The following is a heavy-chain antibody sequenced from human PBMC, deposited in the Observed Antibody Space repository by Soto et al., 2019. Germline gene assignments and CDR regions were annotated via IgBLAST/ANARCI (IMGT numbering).Heavy chain of an antibody. CDR1: GYTFTSYG. D-gene: IGHD5-18*01. Sequence: QVQLVQSGAEVKKPGASVKVSCKASGYTFTSYGISWVRQAPGQGLEWMGWISAYNGNTNYAQQLQGRVTIPTKTSRSTAYMELRSLRSDDTAVYYCARGDTAMVQYYFAYWGQGTLVPVSS. CDR3: ARGDTAMVQYYFAY. J-gene: IGHJ4*02. V-gene: IGHV1-18*01. CDR2: ISAYNGNT.